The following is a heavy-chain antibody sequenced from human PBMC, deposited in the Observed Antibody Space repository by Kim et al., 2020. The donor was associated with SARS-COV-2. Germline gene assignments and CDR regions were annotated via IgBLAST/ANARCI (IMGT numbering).Heavy chain of an antibody. D-gene: IGHD3-22*01. Sequence: SETLSLTCTVSGGSISSYYWSWIRQPPGKGLEWIGYINYSGSTNYNPSHKSRVTISVDTTKNQFTLKLSSVTDADTAVYYCARIGYDCSAGSAFDIWGQGTMVTVSS. CDR2: INYSGST. CDR1: GGSISSYY. V-gene: IGHV4-59*01. CDR3: ARIGYDCSAGSAFDI. J-gene: IGHJ3*02.